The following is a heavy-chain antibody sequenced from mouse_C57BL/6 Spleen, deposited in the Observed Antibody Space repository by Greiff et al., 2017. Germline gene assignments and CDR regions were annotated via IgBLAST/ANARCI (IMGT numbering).Heavy chain of an antibody. CDR2: INPNNGGT. CDR3: ARGDYYGSSPYYYAMDY. J-gene: IGHJ4*01. Sequence: EVKLQQSGPELVKPGASVKISCKASGYTFTDYYMNWVKQSHGKSLEWIGDINPNNGGTSYNQKFKGKATLTVDKSSSTAYMELRSLTSEDSAVYYCARGDYYGSSPYYYAMDYWGQGTSVTVSS. D-gene: IGHD1-1*01. CDR1: GYTFTDYY. V-gene: IGHV1-26*01.